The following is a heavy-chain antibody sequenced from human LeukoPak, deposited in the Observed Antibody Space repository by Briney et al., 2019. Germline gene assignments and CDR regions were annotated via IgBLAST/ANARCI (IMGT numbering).Heavy chain of an antibody. CDR3: AKEHSDEAFDI. CDR1: GFTFSTSA. Sequence: PGRSLRLSCAASGFTFSTSAIHWVRQAPGKGLEWVAFISYDENIKYYADSVKGRFTISRDNTRNSLYLQMNSLSAEDTAVYYCAKEHSDEAFDIWGQGTMVTVSS. J-gene: IGHJ3*02. V-gene: IGHV3-30-3*01. CDR2: ISYDENIK.